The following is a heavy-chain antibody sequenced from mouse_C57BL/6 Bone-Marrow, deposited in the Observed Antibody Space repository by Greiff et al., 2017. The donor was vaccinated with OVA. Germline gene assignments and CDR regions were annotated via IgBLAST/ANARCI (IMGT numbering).Heavy chain of an antibody. Sequence: EVQLVESGPGLVKPSQSLSLTCSVTGYSITSGYYWNWIRQFPGNKLEWMGYISYDGSNNYNPSLKNRISITRDTSKNQFFLKLNSVTTEDTATYYCAREGLYGSSYDAMDYWGQGTSVTVSS. CDR1: GYSITSGYY. D-gene: IGHD1-1*01. J-gene: IGHJ4*01. V-gene: IGHV3-6*01. CDR2: ISYDGSN. CDR3: AREGLYGSSYDAMDY.